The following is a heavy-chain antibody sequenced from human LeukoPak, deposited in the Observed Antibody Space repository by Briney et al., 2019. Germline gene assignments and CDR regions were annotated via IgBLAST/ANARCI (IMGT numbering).Heavy chain of an antibody. D-gene: IGHD3-22*01. J-gene: IGHJ4*02. V-gene: IGHV5-51*01. CDR1: GYSFNNHW. CDR2: FHPGDSET. CDR3: ARTIAFYYDSSSYMDF. Sequence: GESLKISCKTSGYSFNNHWIGWVRQKPGKGLEWMGIFHPGDSETRSSPSFQGLVTMSADQSITTAYLQWNSLKASDTAVYFCARTIAFYYDSSSYMDFWGQGTQVIVSS.